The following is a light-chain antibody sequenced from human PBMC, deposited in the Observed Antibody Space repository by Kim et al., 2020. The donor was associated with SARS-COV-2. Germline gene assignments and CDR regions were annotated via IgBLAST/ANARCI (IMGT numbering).Light chain of an antibody. V-gene: IGLV1-47*01. CDR1: SSNIGSNF. J-gene: IGLJ2*01. CDR3: AAWDDSLSGVV. CDR2: RNK. Sequence: GQWVTISVSGSSSNIGSNFVYWYQQLPGTAPKLLIYRNKQRPSGVPDRFSGSKSGTSASLAISGLRSEDEADYYCAAWDDSLSGVVFGGGTQLTVL.